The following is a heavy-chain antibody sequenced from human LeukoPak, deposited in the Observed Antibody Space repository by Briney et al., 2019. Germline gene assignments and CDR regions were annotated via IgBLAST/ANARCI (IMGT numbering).Heavy chain of an antibody. Sequence: ASVKVSCKASGYTFTSYGISWVRQAPGQGLEWMGWISSYNGNTIYAQNLQGRVAMTTDTSTSTAYMELRSLRSDDTALYYCARAYGDSSSSDYWGQGTLVTVSS. CDR3: ARAYGDSSSSDY. V-gene: IGHV1-18*01. J-gene: IGHJ4*02. CDR1: GYTFTSYG. CDR2: ISSYNGNT. D-gene: IGHD4-17*01.